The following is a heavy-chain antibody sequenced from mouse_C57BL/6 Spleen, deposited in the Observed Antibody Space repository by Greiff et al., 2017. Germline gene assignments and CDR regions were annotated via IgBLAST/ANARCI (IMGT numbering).Heavy chain of an antibody. CDR1: GFTFSSYA. Sequence: EVQLVESGGGLVKPGGSLKLSCAASGFTFSSYAMSWVRQTPEKRLEWVATISDGGSYTYYPDNVKGRFTISRDNAKNNLYLQMSHLKSEDTAMYYCARGRMDYWGQGTSVTVSS. J-gene: IGHJ4*01. CDR2: ISDGGSYT. CDR3: ARGRMDY. V-gene: IGHV5-4*01.